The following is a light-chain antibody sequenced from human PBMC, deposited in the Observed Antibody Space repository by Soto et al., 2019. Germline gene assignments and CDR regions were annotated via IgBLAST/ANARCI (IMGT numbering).Light chain of an antibody. Sequence: EIVLTQSPATLSVSPGESATLSCRASRSVSSNLAWYQQKPGQSPRLLIYFASTRATGVPARFSGSGSGTEFTLTISSLQSEEFAVYYCQQFKDWPPLTFGGGTKVEIK. J-gene: IGKJ4*01. CDR1: RSVSSN. CDR2: FAS. CDR3: QQFKDWPPLT. V-gene: IGKV3-15*01.